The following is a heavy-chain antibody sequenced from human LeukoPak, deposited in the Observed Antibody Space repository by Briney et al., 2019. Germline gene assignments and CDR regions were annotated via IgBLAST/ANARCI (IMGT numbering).Heavy chain of an antibody. D-gene: IGHD2-15*01. J-gene: IGHJ5*02. CDR2: MNPNSGNT. Sequence: GASVTVSCKASGYTFTSYDINWVRQATGQGLEWMGWMNPNSGNTGYAQKFQGRVTITRNTSISTAYMELSSLRSEDTAVYYCARGLPGYYCSGGSCRSYNWFDPWGQGTLVTVSS. CDR3: ARGLPGYYCSGGSCRSYNWFDP. V-gene: IGHV1-8*03. CDR1: GYTFTSYD.